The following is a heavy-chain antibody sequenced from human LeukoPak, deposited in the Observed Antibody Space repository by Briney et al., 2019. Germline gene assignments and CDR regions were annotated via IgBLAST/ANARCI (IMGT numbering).Heavy chain of an antibody. CDR3: AKTHYYNSSGYYFPFDY. Sequence: SETLSLTCTVSSGSISSYAYFWGWIRQPPGKGLEWIGTIYYSGSTYYNPSLESRVTISADTSKNQFSLRLSSVTAADTAVYYCAKTHYYNSSGYYFPFDYWSQGTLVTVSS. CDR1: SGSISSYAYF. J-gene: IGHJ4*02. CDR2: IYYSGST. V-gene: IGHV4-39*07. D-gene: IGHD3-22*01.